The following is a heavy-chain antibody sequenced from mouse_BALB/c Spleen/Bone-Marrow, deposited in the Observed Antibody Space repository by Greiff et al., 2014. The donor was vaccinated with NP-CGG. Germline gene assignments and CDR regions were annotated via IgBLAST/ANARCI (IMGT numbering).Heavy chain of an antibody. CDR3: ARDRRITTATYAMDY. Sequence: DVMLVESGGGLVKPGGSLKLSCAASGFTFSDYYMYWVRQTPEKRLEWVVTISDGGSYTYYPDSVKGRFTISRDNAKNNLYLQMSSLKSEDTAMYYCARDRRITTATYAMDYWGQGTSVIVSS. CDR2: ISDGGSYT. V-gene: IGHV5-4*02. CDR1: GFTFSDYY. D-gene: IGHD1-2*01. J-gene: IGHJ4*01.